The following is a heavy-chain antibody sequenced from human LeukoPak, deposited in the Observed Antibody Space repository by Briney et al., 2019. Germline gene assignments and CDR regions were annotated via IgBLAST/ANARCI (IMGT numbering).Heavy chain of an antibody. Sequence: GGSLRLSCAASGFTFSSYAMSWVRQAPGKGLEWVSAISGSGGSTYYADSVKGRFTISRDNSKNTLYLQMNSLRAEDTAVYYCAKGAGGYSYGNHNYWGQGTLVTVST. D-gene: IGHD5-18*01. CDR2: ISGSGGST. V-gene: IGHV3-23*01. CDR3: AKGAGGYSYGNHNY. J-gene: IGHJ4*02. CDR1: GFTFSSYA.